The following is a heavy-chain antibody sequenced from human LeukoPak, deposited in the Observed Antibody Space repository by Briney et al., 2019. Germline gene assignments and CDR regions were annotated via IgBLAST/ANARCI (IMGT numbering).Heavy chain of an antibody. CDR1: GYTFTSYD. J-gene: IGHJ6*02. V-gene: IGHV1-8*01. D-gene: IGHD6-19*01. CDR2: MNPNSGNT. CDR3: AGNPGIAVAGTAGGYYGMDV. Sequence: ASVKVSCKASGYTFTSYDINWVRQATGQGLEWMGWMNPNSGNTGYAQKFQGRVTMTRNTSISTAYMELSRLRSDDTAVYYCAGNPGIAVAGTAGGYYGMDVWGQGTTVTVSS.